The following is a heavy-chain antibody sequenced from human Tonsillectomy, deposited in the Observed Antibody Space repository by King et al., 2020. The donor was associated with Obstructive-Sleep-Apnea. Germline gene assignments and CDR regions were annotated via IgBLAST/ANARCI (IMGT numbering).Heavy chain of an antibody. CDR1: GGSISSYY. CDR2: IYYSGST. CDR3: ARFSFCGHSSSCRRFDY. J-gene: IGHJ4*02. V-gene: IGHV4-59*01. Sequence: QLQESGPGLVKPSETLSLTCTVSGGSISSYYWSWIRQPPGKGLEWIGYIYYSGSTNYNPSLKSRVTISVDTSKNQFSLKLSSVTAADTAVYYCARFSFCGHSSSCRRFDYWGQGTLVTVSS. D-gene: IGHD6-6*01.